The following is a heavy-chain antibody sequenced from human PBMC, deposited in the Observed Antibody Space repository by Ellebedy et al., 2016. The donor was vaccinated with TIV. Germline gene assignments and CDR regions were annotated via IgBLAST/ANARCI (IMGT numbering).Heavy chain of an antibody. V-gene: IGHV1-8*03. J-gene: IGHJ4*02. CDR1: GYTFTSYD. CDR2: MNPNSGNT. CDR3: ARTYYYDSSGYL. D-gene: IGHD3-22*01. Sequence: AASVKVSCKASGYTFTSYDINWVRQATGQGLEWMGWMNPNSGNTGYAQKFQGRVTITADESTSTAYMELSSLRSEDTAVYYCARTYYYDSSGYLWGQGTLVTVSS.